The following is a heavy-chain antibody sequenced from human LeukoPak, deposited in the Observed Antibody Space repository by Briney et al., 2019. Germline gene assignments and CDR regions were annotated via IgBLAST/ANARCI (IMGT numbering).Heavy chain of an antibody. CDR1: GGSISSSSSY. J-gene: IGHJ4*02. Sequence: SETLSLTCTVSGGSISSSSSYWGWIRQPPGKGLEWIGSIYYSGSTSYNPSLKSRVTISLDTSKNKFSLKLSSVTAADTAVYYCARVTGYRIEDYFDYWGQGTLVTVSS. V-gene: IGHV4-39*07. CDR3: ARVTGYRIEDYFDY. CDR2: IYYSGST. D-gene: IGHD6-13*01.